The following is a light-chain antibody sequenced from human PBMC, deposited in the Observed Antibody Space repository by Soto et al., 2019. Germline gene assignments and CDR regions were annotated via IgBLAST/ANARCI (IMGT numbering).Light chain of an antibody. CDR1: QSVSSN. Sequence: EIVMTQSPATLSVSPGERATLSCRASQSVSSNLAWYQQKPGQAPRLLIYGASTRATGVPAGFSGSGSGTDFTLTISGLQSEDLAVYYCQQYNYWPETFGQGTKVEIK. J-gene: IGKJ1*01. CDR2: GAS. CDR3: QQYNYWPET. V-gene: IGKV3-15*01.